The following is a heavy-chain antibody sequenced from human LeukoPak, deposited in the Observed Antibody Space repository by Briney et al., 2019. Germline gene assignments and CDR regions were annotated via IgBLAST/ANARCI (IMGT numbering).Heavy chain of an antibody. CDR2: ITSSSSTI. CDR1: GGSFSGYY. J-gene: IGHJ3*02. D-gene: IGHD3-22*01. V-gene: IGHV3-48*02. Sequence: HPSETLSLTCAVYGGSFSGYYWSWIRQPPGKGLEWVSYITSSSSTIYYADSVRGRFTISRDNAKNSLYLQMNSLRDEDTAVYYCARVDWMIGAFDIWGQGAMVTVSS. CDR3: ARVDWMIGAFDI.